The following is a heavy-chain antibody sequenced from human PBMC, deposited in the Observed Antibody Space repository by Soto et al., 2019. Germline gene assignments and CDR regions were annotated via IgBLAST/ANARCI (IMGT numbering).Heavy chain of an antibody. V-gene: IGHV4-59*12. Sequence: SETLSLTCTVSGGSITSDYWSWIRQSPGKGLEWIAFIFYTGITNYNPSLKSRVTMSVDTSKNQFSLKLSSVTAADTAVYYCARVGSYDSSGYYPYYFDYWGQGTLVTVSS. CDR3: ARVGSYDSSGYYPYYFDY. D-gene: IGHD3-22*01. J-gene: IGHJ4*02. CDR2: IFYTGIT. CDR1: GGSITSDY.